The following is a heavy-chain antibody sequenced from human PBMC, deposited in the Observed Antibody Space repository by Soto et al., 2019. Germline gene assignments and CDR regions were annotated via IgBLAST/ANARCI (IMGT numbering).Heavy chain of an antibody. J-gene: IGHJ4*02. CDR1: GGSISSYY. CDR2: IYYSGST. Sequence: SQTLALACSVSGGSISSYYWSWIRQPPGKGLEWIGYIYYSGSTNYNPSLKSRVTISVDTSKNQFSLKLSSVTAADTAVYYCARRWGRTFDYWGQGTLVTSPQ. CDR3: ARRWGRTFDY. D-gene: IGHD7-27*01. V-gene: IGHV4-59*08.